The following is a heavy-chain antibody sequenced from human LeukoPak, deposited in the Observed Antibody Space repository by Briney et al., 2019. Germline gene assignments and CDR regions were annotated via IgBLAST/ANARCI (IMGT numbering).Heavy chain of an antibody. J-gene: IGHJ3*02. CDR3: ARGFTIFGVVNDAFDI. CDR1: EFTFSSYW. D-gene: IGHD3-3*01. CDR2: INSDGSST. V-gene: IGHV3-74*03. Sequence: PGGSLRLSCAASEFTFSSYWMHWVRQAPGKGLVWVSRINSDGSSTTNADSVKGRFTISRDNAKSTLYLQMNSLRAEDTAVYYCARGFTIFGVVNDAFDIWGQGTMVTVSS.